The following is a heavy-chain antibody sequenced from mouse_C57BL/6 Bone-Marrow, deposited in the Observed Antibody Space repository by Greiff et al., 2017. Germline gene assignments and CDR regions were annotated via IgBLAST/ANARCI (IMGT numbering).Heavy chain of an antibody. CDR1: GYTFTSYW. D-gene: IGHD1-1*01. Sequence: QVQLQQPGAELVMPGASVKLSCKASGYTFTSYWMHWVKQRPGQGLEWIGEIDPSDSYTNYNQKFKGKSTLTVDKSSSTAYMQLSSLTSEDSAVYYWARTYYYGSGGYFDVWGTGTTVTVSS. J-gene: IGHJ1*03. CDR2: IDPSDSYT. V-gene: IGHV1-69*01. CDR3: ARTYYYGSGGYFDV.